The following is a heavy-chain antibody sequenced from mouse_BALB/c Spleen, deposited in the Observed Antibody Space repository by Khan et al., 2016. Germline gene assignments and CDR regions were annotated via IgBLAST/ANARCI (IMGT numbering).Heavy chain of an antibody. CDR3: ARLTPDAMDY. CDR2: ISGGSSTI. Sequence: EVELVESGGGLVQPGGSRKLSCAASGFTFSVFGIHWVRQAPEKGLEWVAYISGGSSTIYYADTVKGRFTISRDNPKNTLFLQMTSLRSEDTAVYYCARLTPDAMDYWGQGTSVTVSS. CDR1: GFTFSVFG. D-gene: IGHD4-1*01. J-gene: IGHJ4*01. V-gene: IGHV5-17*02.